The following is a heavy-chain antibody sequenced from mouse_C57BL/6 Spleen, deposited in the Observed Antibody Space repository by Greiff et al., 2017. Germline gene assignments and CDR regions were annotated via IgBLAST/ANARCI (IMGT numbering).Heavy chain of an antibody. CDR2: IDPETGGT. J-gene: IGHJ2*01. D-gene: IGHD1-1*02. V-gene: IGHV1-15*01. CDR1: GYTFTDYE. Sequence: QVQLQQSGAELVRPGASVTLSCKASGYTFTDYEMHWVKQTPVHGLEWIGAIDPETGGTAYNQKFKGKAILTADKSSSTAYMALRSLTSEDSAVYYCTRGGGNYVYFDYWGQGTTLTVSS. CDR3: TRGGGNYVYFDY.